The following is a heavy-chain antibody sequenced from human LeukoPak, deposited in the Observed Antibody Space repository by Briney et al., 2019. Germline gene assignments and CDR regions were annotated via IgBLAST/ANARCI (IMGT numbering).Heavy chain of an antibody. J-gene: IGHJ4*02. D-gene: IGHD4-17*01. CDR2: ISSSSSTI. CDR3: ARDPTEMTTVTIDY. Sequence: GGSLRLSCAASGFTFSSYSMNWVRQAPGKGLEWVSYISSSSSTIYYAVSVEGRFTISRDNAKNSLYLQINSLRDEDTAVYYCARDPTEMTTVTIDYWGQGTLVTVSS. V-gene: IGHV3-48*02. CDR1: GFTFSSYS.